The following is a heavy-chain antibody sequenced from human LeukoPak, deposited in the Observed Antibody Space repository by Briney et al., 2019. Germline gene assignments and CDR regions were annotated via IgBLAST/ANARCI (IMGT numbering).Heavy chain of an antibody. J-gene: IGHJ4*02. CDR3: ARDDYSGSYRPFDY. V-gene: IGHV1-2*02. CDR2: INPNSGGT. D-gene: IGHD1-26*01. CDR1: GYTFTGHI. Sequence: ASVRVSCKASGYTFTGHILHWVRQAPGHGPEWMGWINPNSGGTTYAQNFQGRVTMTRGTSINTAYMELSSLRSDDTAVYYCARDDYSGSYRPFDYWGQGSLVTVSS.